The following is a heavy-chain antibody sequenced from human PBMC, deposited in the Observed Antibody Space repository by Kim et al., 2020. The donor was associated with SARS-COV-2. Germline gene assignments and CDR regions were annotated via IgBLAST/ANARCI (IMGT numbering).Heavy chain of an antibody. CDR1: GDSISSSIYY. CDR2: IYSGGST. V-gene: IGHV4-39*07. CDR3: ARGRSGYYGSAPPDY. Sequence: SETLSLTCTVSGDSISSSIYYWGWIRQPPGKGLEWIGNIYSGGSTYYNPSLKSRVTISVDTSKNQFSLKLSSVTAADTAVCYCARGRSGYYGSAPPDYWG. D-gene: IGHD3-22*01. J-gene: IGHJ4*01.